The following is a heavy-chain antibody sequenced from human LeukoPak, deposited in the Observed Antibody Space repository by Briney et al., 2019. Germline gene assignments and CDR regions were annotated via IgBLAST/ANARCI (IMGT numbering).Heavy chain of an antibody. D-gene: IGHD2-15*01. CDR2: ISTGSYYI. CDR3: ATGAGLYDF. Sequence: GGSLRLSCGASGFTFSTYNMIWVRQAPGKGLEWVSSISTGSYYISYADSVRGRFTISRDDAKNSLYLHLNSLRADDTAVYYCATGAGLYDFWDQGTLVTVSS. CDR1: GFTFSTYN. J-gene: IGHJ4*02. V-gene: IGHV3-21*01.